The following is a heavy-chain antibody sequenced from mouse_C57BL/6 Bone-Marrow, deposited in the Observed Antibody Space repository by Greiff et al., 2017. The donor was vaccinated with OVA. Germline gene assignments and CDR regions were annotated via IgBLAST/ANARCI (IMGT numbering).Heavy chain of an antibody. Sequence: VQLQQSGPGLVQPSQSLSITCTVSGFSLTSYGVHWVRQSPGKGLEWLGVIWSGGSTDYNAAFISRLSISKDNSKSQVFFKMNSLQADDTDIYYCASYYGSSYVAYWGQGTLVTVSA. D-gene: IGHD1-1*01. V-gene: IGHV2-2*01. J-gene: IGHJ3*01. CDR2: IWSGGST. CDR1: GFSLTSYG. CDR3: ASYYGSSYVAY.